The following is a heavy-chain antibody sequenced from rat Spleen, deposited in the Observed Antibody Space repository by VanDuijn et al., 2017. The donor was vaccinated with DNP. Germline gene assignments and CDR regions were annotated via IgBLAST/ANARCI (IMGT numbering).Heavy chain of an antibody. CDR2: IWNGGGT. CDR1: GFSLSTYN. CDR3: AREVFPNAMDA. Sequence: QVQLKETGPDLVQLTQTLSITCTVSGFSLSTYNVHWVRQPPGKGLEWMGAIWNGGGTDYNSAFKSRLSITRDTSKSQVFLIMTSLQTDDTAKYFCAREVFPNAMDAWGQGTSVTVSA. J-gene: IGHJ4*01. D-gene: IGHD3-8*01. V-gene: IGHV2-64*01.